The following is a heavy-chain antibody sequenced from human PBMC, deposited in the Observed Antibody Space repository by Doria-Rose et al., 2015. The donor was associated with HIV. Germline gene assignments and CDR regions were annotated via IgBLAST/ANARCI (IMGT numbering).Heavy chain of an antibody. V-gene: IGHV4-39*01. CDR1: SSYY. J-gene: IGHJ4*02. D-gene: IGHD1-26*01. CDR3: ARHKRSGTSDLFDY. Sequence: SSYYWGWVRQPPGKGLEWIGSAHYSGTTYYNPSLKSRVTISLDTSKNHFSLRLCSVTAADTAVYYCARHKRSGTSDLFDYWGQGTLVTVSS. CDR2: AHYSGTT.